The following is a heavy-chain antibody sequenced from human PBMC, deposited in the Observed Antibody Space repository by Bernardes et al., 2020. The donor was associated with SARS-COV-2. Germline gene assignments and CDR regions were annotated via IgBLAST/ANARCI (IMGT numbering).Heavy chain of an antibody. CDR3: ARDYRYYDFWSGYAPLRVDHRNYYYYGMDV. CDR1: GFTFSSYA. CDR2: ISYDGSNK. D-gene: IGHD3-3*01. J-gene: IGHJ6*02. Sequence: GGSLRLSCAASGFTFSSYAMHWVRQAPGKGLEWVAVISYDGSNKYYADSVKGRFTISRDNSKNTLYLQMNSLRAEDTAVYYCARDYRYYDFWSGYAPLRVDHRNYYYYGMDVWGQGTTVTVSS. V-gene: IGHV3-30-3*01.